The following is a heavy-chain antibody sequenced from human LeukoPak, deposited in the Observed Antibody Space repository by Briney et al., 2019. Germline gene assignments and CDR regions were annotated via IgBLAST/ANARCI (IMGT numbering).Heavy chain of an antibody. CDR1: GFTFSSYA. V-gene: IGHV3-30*04. CDR2: ISYDGSNK. J-gene: IGHJ4*02. CDR3: AREPRPGRPGGTHYFDY. Sequence: GGSLRLSCAASGFTFSSYAMHWVRQAPGKGLEWVAVISYDGSNKYYADSVKGRFTISRDNSKNTLYLQMNSLRAEDTAVYYCAREPRPGRPGGTHYFDYWDQGTLVTVSS. D-gene: IGHD3-16*01.